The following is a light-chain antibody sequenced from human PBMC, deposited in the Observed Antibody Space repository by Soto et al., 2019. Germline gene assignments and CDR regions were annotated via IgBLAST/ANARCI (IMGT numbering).Light chain of an antibody. J-gene: IGLJ1*01. CDR1: NIGRKS. CDR2: DDS. V-gene: IGLV3-21*02. Sequence: SYELTQPPSVAVAPGQTARITCGGDNIGRKSVHWYRQKPGQAPVVVVHDDSDRPSGIPERFSGSNSGNTATLTISRVEAGDEADYYCQVWDSSSYHVFGPGTKLTVL. CDR3: QVWDSSSYHV.